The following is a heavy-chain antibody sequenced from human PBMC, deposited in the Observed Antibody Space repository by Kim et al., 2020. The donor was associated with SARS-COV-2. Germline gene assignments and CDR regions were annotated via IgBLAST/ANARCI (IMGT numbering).Heavy chain of an antibody. V-gene: IGHV4-39*01. CDR3: ASSGGGLWIGAGRFDY. Sequence: SETLSLTCTVSGGSISSSSYYWGWIRQPPGKGLEWIVSIYYSGISYYNPSLKSRVTISVDTSKNQSSLKLSPVTAADTAVYYCASSGGGLWIGAGRFDYWGQGTLVTVSS. D-gene: IGHD3-10*01. J-gene: IGHJ4*02. CDR2: IYYSGIS. CDR1: GGSISSSSYY.